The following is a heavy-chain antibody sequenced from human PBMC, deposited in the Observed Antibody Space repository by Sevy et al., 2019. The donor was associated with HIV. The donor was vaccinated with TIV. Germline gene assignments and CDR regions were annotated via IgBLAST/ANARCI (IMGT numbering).Heavy chain of an antibody. CDR2: ISSDGDNT. V-gene: IGHV3-30-3*01. D-gene: IGHD2-15*01. CDR3: VREGATYRNIRYCSGNNCFYNWFDP. J-gene: IGHJ5*02. CDR1: GFTFNDYA. Sequence: GGSLRLSCAASGFTFNDYALHWVRQAPGKGLEWVAIISSDGDNTYYADTVKGRFTISRDNSKNTVYLQMNRLRAEDTAVYNCVREGATYRNIRYCSGNNCFYNWFDPWGQGTLVTVSS.